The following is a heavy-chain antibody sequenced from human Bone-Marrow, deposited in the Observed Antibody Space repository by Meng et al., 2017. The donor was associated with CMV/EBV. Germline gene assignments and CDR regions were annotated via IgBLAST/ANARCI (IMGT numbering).Heavy chain of an antibody. CDR1: GFTFSSYW. V-gene: IGHV3-74*01. CDR2: INSDGSST. Sequence: GESLKISCAASGFTFSSYWMHWVRQAPGKGPVWVSRINSDGSSTSYADSVKGRFTISRDNAKHSLYLQMNSLRAEDTAVYYCASHIVVPAAFPLFDIWGQGTMVTVSS. J-gene: IGHJ3*02. CDR3: ASHIVVPAAFPLFDI. D-gene: IGHD2-2*01.